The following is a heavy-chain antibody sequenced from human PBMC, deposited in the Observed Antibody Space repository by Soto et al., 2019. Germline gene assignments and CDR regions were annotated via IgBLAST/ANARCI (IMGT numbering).Heavy chain of an antibody. CDR3: ARGPGGPDGPGDY. V-gene: IGHV1-3*01. Sequence: QVQFVQSGAEVKKPGASVKVSCKASGYIFTNYAMHWVRQAPGQRLEWMGWINAGNGNTKYSQRFQGRVTITRDTSASKAYMELSSLRSEDTAVDYCARGPGGPDGPGDYWGQGTLVTVYS. CDR2: INAGNGNT. CDR1: GYIFTNYA. J-gene: IGHJ4*02. D-gene: IGHD2-15*01.